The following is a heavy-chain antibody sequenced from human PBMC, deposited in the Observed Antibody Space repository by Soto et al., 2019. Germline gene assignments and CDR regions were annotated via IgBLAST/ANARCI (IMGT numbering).Heavy chain of an antibody. CDR1: GGSISSYY. J-gene: IGHJ4*02. D-gene: IGHD2-8*01. CDR2: IYYSGST. V-gene: IGHV4-59*01. Sequence: PSETLSLTCTVSGGSISSYYWSWIRQPPGKGLEWIGYIYYSGSTNYNPSLKSRVTISVDTSKNQFSLKLSSVTAADTAVYYCARVNGLDLFDYWGQGTLVTVSS. CDR3: ARVNGLDLFDY.